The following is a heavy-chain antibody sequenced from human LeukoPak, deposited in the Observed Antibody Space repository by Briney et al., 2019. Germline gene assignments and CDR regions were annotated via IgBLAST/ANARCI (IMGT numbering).Heavy chain of an antibody. CDR3: ARSTSTTSLDY. CDR2: ISSSSSYI. D-gene: IGHD2-2*01. CDR1: GFTFSSYP. Sequence: PGRSLRLSCAASGFTFSSYPMHWVRQAPGKGLEWVSSISSSSSYIYYADSVKGRFTISRDNAKNSLYLQMNSLRAEDTAVYYCARSTSTTSLDYWGQGTLVTVSS. J-gene: IGHJ4*02. V-gene: IGHV3-21*01.